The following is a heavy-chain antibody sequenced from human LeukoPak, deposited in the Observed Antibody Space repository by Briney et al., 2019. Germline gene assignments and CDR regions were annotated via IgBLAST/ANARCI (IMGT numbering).Heavy chain of an antibody. CDR1: GFTFSSYA. Sequence: GGSLRLSCAASGFTFSSYAMHWVRQALGKGLEWVAVISYDGSNKYYADSVKGRFTISRDNSKNTLYLQMNSLRAEDTAVYYCARTYQEYSSSSRWFDPWGQGTLVTVSS. CDR3: ARTYQEYSSSSRWFDP. V-gene: IGHV3-30*04. CDR2: ISYDGSNK. D-gene: IGHD6-6*01. J-gene: IGHJ5*02.